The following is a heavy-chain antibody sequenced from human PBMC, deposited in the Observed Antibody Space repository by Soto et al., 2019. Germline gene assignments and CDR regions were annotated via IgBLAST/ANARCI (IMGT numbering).Heavy chain of an antibody. CDR2: IHRTGDT. CDR1: GESLSFYF. D-gene: IGHD3-16*01. CDR3: ARRGEMITPYYYLDV. Sequence: SETLSLTCAVYGESLSFYFWSWLRQPPGKGLEWIGEIHRTGDTNYNPSLTSRVTISIDTSRNQLSLNLSSVTAADTAVYYCARRGEMITPYYYLDVWAKGTTVTVSS. V-gene: IGHV4-34*01. J-gene: IGHJ6*03.